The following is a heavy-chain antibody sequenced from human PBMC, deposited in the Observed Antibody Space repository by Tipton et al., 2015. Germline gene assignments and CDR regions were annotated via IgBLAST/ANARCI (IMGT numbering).Heavy chain of an antibody. Sequence: TLSLTCTVSGGSVSSGSYYWSWIRQPPGKGLEWIGSISHSGNTYYNPSLKSPVTMSRDTSKNQFSLKLTSVTAADTAVYYCACQDYDSLTRDYQTVDYWGQGTLVTVSS. D-gene: IGHD3-9*01. J-gene: IGHJ4*02. V-gene: IGHV4-39*07. CDR2: ISHSGNT. CDR1: GGSVSSGSYY. CDR3: ACQDYDSLTRDYQTVDY.